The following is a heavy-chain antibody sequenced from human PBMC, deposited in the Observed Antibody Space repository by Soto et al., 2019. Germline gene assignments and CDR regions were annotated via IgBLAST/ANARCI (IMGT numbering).Heavy chain of an antibody. CDR1: GYSFTSYW. J-gene: IGHJ6*02. CDR2: IDPSDSYT. D-gene: IGHD5-18*01. Sequence: GESLKISCKGSGYSFTSYWISWVRQMPGKGLEWMGRIDPSDSYTNYSPSFQGHVTISADKSISTAYLQWSSLKASDTAMYYCARRMATAMDGYYYGMDVWGQGTTVTVSS. CDR3: ARRMATAMDGYYYGMDV. V-gene: IGHV5-10-1*01.